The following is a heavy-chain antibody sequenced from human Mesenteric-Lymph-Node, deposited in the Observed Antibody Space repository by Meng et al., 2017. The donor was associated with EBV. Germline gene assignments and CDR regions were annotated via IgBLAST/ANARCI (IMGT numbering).Heavy chain of an antibody. CDR1: GFSLSTTGVR. Sequence: QITLKESGPTLVKPTQTLTLTCTFSGFSLSTTGVRVGWIRQPPGKALEWLALIYWDDDKRYSPSLKRRLTITKDTSKNQVVLTMTNMDPVDTATYYCTHRGGDIFQNWGQGTLVTVSS. D-gene: IGHD2-15*01. V-gene: IGHV2-5*02. CDR3: THRGGDIFQN. J-gene: IGHJ1*01. CDR2: IYWDDDK.